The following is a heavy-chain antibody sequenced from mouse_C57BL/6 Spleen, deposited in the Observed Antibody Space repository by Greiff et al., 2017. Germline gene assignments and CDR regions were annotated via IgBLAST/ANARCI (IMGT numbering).Heavy chain of an antibody. D-gene: IGHD2-2*01. J-gene: IGHJ3*01. Sequence: EVKLQESGPELVKPGASVKMSCKASGYTFTDYNMHWVKQSHGKSLEWIGYINPNNGGTSYNQKFKGKATLTVNKSSSTAYMELRSLTSEDSAVYYCAREVTTKEPWFAYWGQGTLVTVSA. V-gene: IGHV1-22*01. CDR1: GYTFTDYN. CDR2: INPNNGGT. CDR3: AREVTTKEPWFAY.